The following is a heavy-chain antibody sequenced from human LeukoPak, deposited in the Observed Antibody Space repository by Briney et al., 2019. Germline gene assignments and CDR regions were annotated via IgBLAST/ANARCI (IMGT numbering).Heavy chain of an antibody. J-gene: IGHJ4*02. V-gene: IGHV4-31*03. Sequence: PSETLSLTCTVSGGSINTGGHYWSWVRQHPGEGLEWIGYNSNSGGAYYNPSLKGRLRISRDTSENQFSLRLSSVTAADTAVYFCARVEWESYYFDYWGQGTLVTVSS. CDR2: NSNSGGA. CDR1: GGSINTGGHY. D-gene: IGHD1-26*01. CDR3: ARVEWESYYFDY.